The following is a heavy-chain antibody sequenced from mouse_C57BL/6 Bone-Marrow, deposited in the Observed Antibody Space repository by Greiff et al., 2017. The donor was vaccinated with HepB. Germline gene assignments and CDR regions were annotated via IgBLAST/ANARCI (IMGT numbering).Heavy chain of an antibody. CDR2: IDPNSGGT. CDR3: ARSAYDSNYCAMDY. CDR1: GYTFTSYW. D-gene: IGHD2-5*01. V-gene: IGHV1-72*01. J-gene: IGHJ4*01. Sequence: QVQLQQPGAELVKPGASVKLSCKASGYTFTSYWMHWVKQRPGRGLEWIGWIDPNSGGTKYNEKFKSKATLTVDKPSSTADMQLSSLTSEDSAVYYCARSAYDSNYCAMDYWGQGTSVTVSS.